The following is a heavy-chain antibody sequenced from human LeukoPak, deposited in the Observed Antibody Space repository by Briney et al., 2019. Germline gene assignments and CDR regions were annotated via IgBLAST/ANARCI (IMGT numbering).Heavy chain of an antibody. V-gene: IGHV1-69*04. CDR3: ARDLVVEVPSSLGY. CDR2: IIPLLDTT. Sequence: SVKVSCKASGGSFRNYAMHRVRQAPGQGLEWMGRIIPLLDTTDYAQKFQGRLTIAADKSTNTAYMEVTSLRPDDTAVYFCARDLVVEVPSSLGYWGQGTLVTVSS. CDR1: GGSFRNYA. J-gene: IGHJ4*02. D-gene: IGHD3-16*01.